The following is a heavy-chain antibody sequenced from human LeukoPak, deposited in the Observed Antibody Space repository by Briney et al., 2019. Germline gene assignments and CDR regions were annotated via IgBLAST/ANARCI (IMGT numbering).Heavy chain of an antibody. CDR3: ARDGSALAAPGYYYYYMDV. V-gene: IGHV3-53*01. D-gene: IGHD1-1*01. Sequence: GGSLRLSCAASGFTVISNYMSWVRQAPGKGVEWVSVMYSGGSTYYADSVKGRFTISRDNSKNTLYLQMNSLRAEDTAVYYCARDGSALAAPGYYYYYMDVWGKGTTVTVSS. J-gene: IGHJ6*03. CDR2: MYSGGST. CDR1: GFTVISNY.